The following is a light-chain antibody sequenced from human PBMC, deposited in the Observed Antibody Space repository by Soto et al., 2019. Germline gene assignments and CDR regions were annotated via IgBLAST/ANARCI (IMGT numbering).Light chain of an antibody. CDR3: QQYGISPVT. CDR1: QSVSSSN. V-gene: IGKV3-20*01. J-gene: IGKJ5*01. Sequence: LLTQSPGTLCLSPGERATLSCRASQSVSSSNLAWYQQKPGQAPRLLIYGASSRATGIPDRVSGSGSGTDFTLTISRLEPEDSAVYYCQQYGISPVTFGPRTRLEIK. CDR2: GAS.